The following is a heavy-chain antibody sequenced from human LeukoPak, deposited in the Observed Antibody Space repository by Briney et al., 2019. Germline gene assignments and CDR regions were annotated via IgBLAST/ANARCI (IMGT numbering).Heavy chain of an antibody. Sequence: GRSLRLSCAASGFTFSSYSMNWVRQAPGKGLEWVSSISSSGTYRYYADSAKGRFTISRDNAKNSLYLQMNSLRAEDTAVYSCARVGNNTSGYWGQGTLVTVSS. J-gene: IGHJ4*02. CDR1: GFTFSSYS. D-gene: IGHD1-14*01. CDR3: ARVGNNTSGY. V-gene: IGHV3-21*01. CDR2: ISSSGTYR.